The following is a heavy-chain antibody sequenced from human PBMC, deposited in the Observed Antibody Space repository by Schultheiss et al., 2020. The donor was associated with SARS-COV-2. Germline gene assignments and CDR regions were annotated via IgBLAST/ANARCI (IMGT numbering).Heavy chain of an antibody. CDR2: INHSGST. D-gene: IGHD6-13*01. V-gene: IGHV4-4*02. CDR1: GGSISSSNW. Sequence: SETLSLTCAVSGGSISSSNWWSWVRQPPGKGLEWIGEINHSGSTNYNPSLKSRVTISVDTSKNQFSLKLSSVTAADTAVYYCARIAAAGTGAIDYWGQGTLVTVSS. J-gene: IGHJ4*02. CDR3: ARIAAAGTGAIDY.